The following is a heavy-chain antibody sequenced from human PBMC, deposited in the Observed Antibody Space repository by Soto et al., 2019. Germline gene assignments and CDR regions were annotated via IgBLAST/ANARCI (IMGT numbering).Heavy chain of an antibody. Sequence: PSETLSLTCAVSGGSISSGGYSWSWIRQPPGKGLEWIGYIYHSGSTNYNPSLKSRVTISVDTSKNQFSLKLSSVTAADTAVYYCARGLAGLLDYWGQGTLVTVSS. V-gene: IGHV4-30-2*01. J-gene: IGHJ4*02. CDR1: GGSISSGGYS. CDR3: ARGLAGLLDY. CDR2: IYHSGST.